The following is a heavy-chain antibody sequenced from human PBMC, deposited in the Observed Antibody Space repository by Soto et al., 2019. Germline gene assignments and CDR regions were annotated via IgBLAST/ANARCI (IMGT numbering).Heavy chain of an antibody. Sequence: QVQLVESGGGVVQPGRSLRLSCAASGFTFSSYAMHWVRQAPGKGLEWVAVISYDGSNKYYADSVKGRFTISRDNSKNTLYLQMNSPRAEDTAVYYCARALVGFDPWGQGTLVTVSS. CDR1: GFTFSSYA. J-gene: IGHJ5*02. D-gene: IGHD3-10*01. V-gene: IGHV3-30-3*01. CDR3: ARALVGFDP. CDR2: ISYDGSNK.